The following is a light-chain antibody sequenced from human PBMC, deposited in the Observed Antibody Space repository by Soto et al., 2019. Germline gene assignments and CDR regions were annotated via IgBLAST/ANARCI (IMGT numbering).Light chain of an antibody. V-gene: IGKV3-20*01. Sequence: IVLTQSPGTLSLSPGETATLSCRASQIVSRTFLAWYQQKPGQAPRLLIYGASSRATDIPDRFSGSGSGTEFTLTISRLEPEDSAVYYCQQYGSSLYTFGQGTKLEIK. CDR1: QIVSRTF. J-gene: IGKJ2*01. CDR3: QQYGSSLYT. CDR2: GAS.